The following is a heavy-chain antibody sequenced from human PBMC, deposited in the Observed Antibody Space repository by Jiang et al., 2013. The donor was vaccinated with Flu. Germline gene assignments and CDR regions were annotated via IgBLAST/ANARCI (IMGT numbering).Heavy chain of an antibody. CDR1: GAYISNHF. Sequence: GLVKPSETLSLTCSVSGAYISNHFWNWIRQPPGKGLEWIGYISHSGSGKCNPSLESRVNISVDTSKNQFSLKLDSVTAADTAVYYCARARNDYGDSRTGVDNWGQGTRVTVSS. V-gene: IGHV4-59*11. J-gene: IGHJ4*02. CDR2: ISHSGSG. CDR3: ARARNDYGDSRTGVDN. D-gene: IGHD4-17*01.